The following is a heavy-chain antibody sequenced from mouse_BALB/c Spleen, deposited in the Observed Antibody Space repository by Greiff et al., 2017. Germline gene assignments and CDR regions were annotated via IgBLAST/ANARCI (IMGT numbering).Heavy chain of an antibody. CDR2: ISSGGSYT. D-gene: IGHD1-1*01. V-gene: IGHV5-9-4*01. J-gene: IGHJ4*01. Sequence: DVHLVESGGGLVKPGGSLKLSCAASGFTFSSYAMSWVRQSPEKRLEWVAEISSGGSYTYYPDTVTGRFTISRDNAKNTLYLEMSSLRSEDTAMYYCARENYGSSSYYYAMDYWGQGTSVTVSS. CDR1: GFTFSSYA. CDR3: ARENYGSSSYYYAMDY.